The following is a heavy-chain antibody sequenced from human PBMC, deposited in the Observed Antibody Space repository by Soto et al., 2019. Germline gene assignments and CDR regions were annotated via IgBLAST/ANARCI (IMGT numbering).Heavy chain of an antibody. Sequence: PVGSLRLSCAASGFTFRDYAMSWVRQAPGKGLEWVSGISNSGGNTYYADSVKGRFTISRDSSKSTLYLQMNSLRAEDTALYYCAKPTSLSSSLKSWGQGTLVTVSS. CDR3: AKPTSLSSSLKS. CDR1: GFTFRDYA. D-gene: IGHD3-10*02. V-gene: IGHV3-23*01. J-gene: IGHJ5*02. CDR2: ISNSGGNT.